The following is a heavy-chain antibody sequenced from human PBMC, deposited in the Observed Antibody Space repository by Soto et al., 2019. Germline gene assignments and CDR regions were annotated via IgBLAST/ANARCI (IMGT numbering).Heavy chain of an antibody. D-gene: IGHD6-13*01. CDR2: IYYSGST. V-gene: IGHV4-39*01. J-gene: IGHJ4*01. Sequence: PSETLSLTCTVSGGSISSSSYYWGWIRQPPGKGLELIGSIYYSGSTYYNPSLKSRVTISVDTSKKQFSLKLSCVTAADTAVYYCARLHASWYEAXYWGHGTLVTV. CDR3: ARLHASWYEAXY. CDR1: GGSISSSSYY.